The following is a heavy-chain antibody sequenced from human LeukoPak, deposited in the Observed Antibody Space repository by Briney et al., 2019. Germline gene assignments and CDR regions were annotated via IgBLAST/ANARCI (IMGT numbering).Heavy chain of an antibody. CDR1: GGSFSGYN. D-gene: IGHD5-12*01. CDR2: INHSGST. CDR3: ARGGYSDYDFDY. J-gene: IGHJ4*02. Sequence: PSETLSLTCAIYGGSFSGYNWSWIRQPLGQGLEWIGEINHSGSTNYNPSLKSRVTISVDTSKNQFSLKLSSVTAADTAVYYCARGGYSDYDFDYWGQGTLVTVSS. V-gene: IGHV4-34*01.